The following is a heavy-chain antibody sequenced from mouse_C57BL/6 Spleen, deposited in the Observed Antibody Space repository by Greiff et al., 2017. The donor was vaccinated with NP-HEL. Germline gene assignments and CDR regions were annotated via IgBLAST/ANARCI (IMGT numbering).Heavy chain of an antibody. CDR2: INPSSGYT. CDR3: ARGRDYNY. D-gene: IGHD2-4*01. CDR1: GYTFTSYT. V-gene: IGHV1-4*01. J-gene: IGHJ2*01. Sequence: VQLQESGAELARPGASVKMSCKASGYTFTSYTMHWVKQRPGQGLEWIGYINPSSGYTKYNQKFKDKATLTADKSSSTAYMQLSSLTSEDSAVYYCARGRDYNYWGQGTTLTVFS.